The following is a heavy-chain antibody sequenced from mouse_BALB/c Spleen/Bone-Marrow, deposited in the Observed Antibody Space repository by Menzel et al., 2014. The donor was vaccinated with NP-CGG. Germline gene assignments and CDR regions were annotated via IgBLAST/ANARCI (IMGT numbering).Heavy chain of an antibody. V-gene: IGHV1-5*01. CDR1: GYTFSNYW. J-gene: IGHJ2*01. CDR2: IYPGNSGT. CDR3: TTLARTNFDY. D-gene: IGHD3-1*01. Sequence: VQLQQSGTVLARPGAAVKMSCKASGYTFSNYWMHWVKQRPGQGLEWIGTIYPGNSGTTYNQKFKGKAKLTAVTSTSTAYMDLSSLTNEDSAVYYCTTLARTNFDYWGQGTTLTVSS.